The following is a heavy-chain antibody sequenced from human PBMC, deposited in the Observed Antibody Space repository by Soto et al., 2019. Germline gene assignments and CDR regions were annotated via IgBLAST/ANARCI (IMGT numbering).Heavy chain of an antibody. CDR1: GGSISSYY. V-gene: IGHV4-59*08. D-gene: IGHD4-17*01. J-gene: IGHJ4*02. Sequence: SETLSLTCTVSGGSISSYYWSWIRQPPGKGLEWIGYIYYSGSTNYNPSLKSRVTISVDTSKNQFSLKLSSVTAADTAVYYCTRRYGPGFDYWGQGTLVTAPQ. CDR2: IYYSGST. CDR3: TRRYGPGFDY.